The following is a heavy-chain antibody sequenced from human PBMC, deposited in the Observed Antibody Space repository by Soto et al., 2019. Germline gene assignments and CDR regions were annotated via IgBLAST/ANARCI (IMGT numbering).Heavy chain of an antibody. V-gene: IGHV3-23*01. Sequence: GGSLRLSCAASGFTFSSYAMSWVRQAPGKGLEWVSAISGSGGSTYYADSVKGRFTISRDNSKNTLYLQMNSLRAEDTAVYYCAKDPGTLDYDSSGYNDYWGQGTLVTVSS. CDR1: GFTFSSYA. CDR3: AKDPGTLDYDSSGYNDY. CDR2: ISGSGGST. J-gene: IGHJ4*02. D-gene: IGHD3-22*01.